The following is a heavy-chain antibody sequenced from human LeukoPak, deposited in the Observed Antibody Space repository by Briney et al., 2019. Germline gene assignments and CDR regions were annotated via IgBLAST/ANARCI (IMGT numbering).Heavy chain of an antibody. CDR2: INHSGST. J-gene: IGHJ6*03. Sequence: SETLSLTCAVYGGSFSGYYWSWIRQPPGKGLEWIGEINHSGSTNYNPSLKSRVTISVDTSKNQFSLKLSSVTAADTAVYYCARDYYGSGHKDVWGKGTTVTVSS. V-gene: IGHV4-34*01. CDR3: ARDYYGSGHKDV. D-gene: IGHD3-10*01. CDR1: GGSFSGYY.